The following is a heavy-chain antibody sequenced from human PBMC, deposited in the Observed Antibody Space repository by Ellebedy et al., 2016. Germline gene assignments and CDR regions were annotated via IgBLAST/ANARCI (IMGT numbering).Heavy chain of an antibody. CDR2: IDPGDSST. Sequence: GESLKISCQGSGYSFGSYWINWVRQMPGRGLEWMGRIDPGDSSTNYSPPFEGHVTFSVDKSITTAYLQWNSLEASDTALYYCAKQHGDYAGWFDSWGQGTVVTVSS. J-gene: IGHJ5*01. D-gene: IGHD4-17*01. V-gene: IGHV5-10-1*01. CDR1: GYSFGSYW. CDR3: AKQHGDYAGWFDS.